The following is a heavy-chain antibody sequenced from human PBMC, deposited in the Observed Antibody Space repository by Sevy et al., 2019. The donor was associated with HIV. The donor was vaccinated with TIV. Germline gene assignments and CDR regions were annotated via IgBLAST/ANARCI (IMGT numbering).Heavy chain of an antibody. CDR3: AGENAWGRGYS. D-gene: IGHD1-26*01. J-gene: IGHJ4*02. Sequence: SETLSLTCTVSGGSITSLYWNWIRQPPGKGLEWIANIYYKGHINYNPSLKSRVTLSLDTSTNQFSLSLSSVTAADTAMYYCAGENAWGRGYSWGQGTLVTVSS. CDR2: IYYKGHI. V-gene: IGHV4-59*08. CDR1: GGSITSLY.